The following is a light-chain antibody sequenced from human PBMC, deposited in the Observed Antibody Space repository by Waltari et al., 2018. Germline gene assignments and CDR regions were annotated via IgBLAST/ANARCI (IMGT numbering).Light chain of an antibody. J-gene: IGLJ3*02. CDR2: DVS. V-gene: IGLV2-14*03. CDR1: KRDVGFLHF. CDR3: KSYTGTGSWV. Sequence: QSALTQPASVSGSPGQSITIPRTRTKRDVGFLHFVSWYQQHPGKAPKVIIYDVSQRPSGISNRFSGSKSGNTASLIISGLQADDEADYYCKSYTGTGSWVFGGGTKLTVL.